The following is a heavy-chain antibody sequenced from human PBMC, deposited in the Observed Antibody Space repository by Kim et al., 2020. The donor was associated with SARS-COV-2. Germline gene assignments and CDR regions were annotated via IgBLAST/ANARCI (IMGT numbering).Heavy chain of an antibody. D-gene: IGHD3-16*01. V-gene: IGHV5-51*01. CDR3: ARSAGPYDYYFDY. Sequence: SPCFRGQVTSSADKSATTAYLQWSSLKASDTAMYYCARSAGPYDYYFDYWGQGTLVTVSS. J-gene: IGHJ4*02.